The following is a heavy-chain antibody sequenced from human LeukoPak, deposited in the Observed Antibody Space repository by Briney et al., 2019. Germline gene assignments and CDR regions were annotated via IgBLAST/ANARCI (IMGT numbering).Heavy chain of an antibody. Sequence: SETLSLTCTVSGVSISSYYWSWIRQPPGKGLEWIGYVYYTGSTNYNPSLKSRVTMSLDTSKNQFSLRLSSVTAADTAVYYCARVRGYTYGSGDDAFDIWGQGTMVTVSS. D-gene: IGHD5-18*01. CDR1: GVSISSYY. V-gene: IGHV4-59*01. J-gene: IGHJ3*02. CDR3: ARVRGYTYGSGDDAFDI. CDR2: VYYTGST.